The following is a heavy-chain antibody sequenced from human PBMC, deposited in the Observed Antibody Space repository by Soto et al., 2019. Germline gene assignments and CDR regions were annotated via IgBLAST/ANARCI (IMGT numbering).Heavy chain of an antibody. J-gene: IGHJ6*02. D-gene: IGHD3-10*01. CDR3: AKDGASYFYYGMDV. CDR1: GFTFSSYG. V-gene: IGHV3-30*18. CDR2: ISYDGSNK. Sequence: PGGVPRLSCAASGFTFSSYGMHWVRQAPGKGLEWVAVISYDGSNKYYADSVKGRFTISRDNSKNSLYLQMNSLRAEDTAVYYCAKDGASYFYYGMDVWGQGTTVTVSS.